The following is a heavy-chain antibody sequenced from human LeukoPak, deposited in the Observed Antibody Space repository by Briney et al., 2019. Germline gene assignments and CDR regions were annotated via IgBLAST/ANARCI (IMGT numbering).Heavy chain of an antibody. V-gene: IGHV3-74*03. CDR3: AGSRHDCNAKKGALDY. CDR1: GFTFSSYW. Sequence: PGGSLRLSCAASGFTFSSYWMHWVRQTPGKGLVWVSRINSDGNITTYADSVKGRFTISRDNAKNTLYLQMNSLRADDTAVYYCAGSRHDCNAKKGALDYWGQGTLVTVSS. CDR2: INSDGNIT. D-gene: IGHD2-21*02. J-gene: IGHJ4*02.